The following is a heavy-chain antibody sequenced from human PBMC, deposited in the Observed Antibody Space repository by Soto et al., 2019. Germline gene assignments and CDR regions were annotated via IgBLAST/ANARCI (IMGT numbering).Heavy chain of an antibody. J-gene: IGHJ4*02. CDR3: AIPRGYCSGGSCPVNFDY. CDR1: GYSFTSYW. V-gene: IGHV5-51*03. D-gene: IGHD2-15*01. Sequence: GESLKISCKGSGYSFTSYWIGWVRQMPGKGLEWMGIIYPGDSDTRYSPSFQGQVTISADKSISTAYLQWSSLKASDTAMYYCAIPRGYCSGGSCPVNFDYWGKGTLVTVSS. CDR2: IYPGDSDT.